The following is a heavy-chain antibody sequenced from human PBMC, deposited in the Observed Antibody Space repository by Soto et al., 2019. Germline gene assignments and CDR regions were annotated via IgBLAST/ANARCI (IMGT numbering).Heavy chain of an antibody. Sequence: GASVKVSCKASGYTFTGYYMHWVRQAPGQGLEWMGWINPNSGGTNYAQKFQGWVTMTRDTSISTAYMELSRLRSDDTAVYYCARAYCSGGSCYPYWFDPWGQGTLVTVSS. CDR1: GYTFTGYY. CDR2: INPNSGGT. V-gene: IGHV1-2*04. CDR3: ARAYCSGGSCYPYWFDP. J-gene: IGHJ5*02. D-gene: IGHD2-15*01.